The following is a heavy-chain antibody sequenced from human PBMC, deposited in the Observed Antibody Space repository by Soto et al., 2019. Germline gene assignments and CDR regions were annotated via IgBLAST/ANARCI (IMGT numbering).Heavy chain of an antibody. CDR1: GGSISSGGYY. J-gene: IGHJ5*02. D-gene: IGHD6-19*01. CDR3: ARALPPTIAVAGNDKNWFDP. CDR2: IYYSGST. V-gene: IGHV4-31*03. Sequence: SETLSLTCTVSGGSISSGGYYWSWIRQHPGKGLEWIGYIYYSGSTYYNPSLKSRVTISVDTSKNQFSLKLSSVTAADTAVYYCARALPPTIAVAGNDKNWFDPWGQGTLVTVSS.